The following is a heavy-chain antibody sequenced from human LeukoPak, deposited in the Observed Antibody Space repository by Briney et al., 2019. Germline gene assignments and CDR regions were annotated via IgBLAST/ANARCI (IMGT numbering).Heavy chain of an antibody. D-gene: IGHD3-3*01. V-gene: IGHV3-30*18. CDR3: AKGSVPWDTIFYGMGI. Sequence: GGSLRLSCAASGFTFSSYGMYWVRQAPGKGLEWVAVISYDGSKKYYADSVKGRFTISRDNSKNTLYLQMNSLRAEDTAVYYCAKGSVPWDTIFYGMGIWGQGTTVTVSS. CDR2: ISYDGSKK. CDR1: GFTFSSYG. J-gene: IGHJ6*02.